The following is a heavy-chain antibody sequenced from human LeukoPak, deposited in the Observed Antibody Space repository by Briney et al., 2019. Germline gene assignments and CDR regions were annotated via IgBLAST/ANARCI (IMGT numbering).Heavy chain of an antibody. Sequence: GRSLRLSCAASGFTFSSYGMHWVRQAPGKGLEWVAVISYDGSNKYYADSVKGRFTISRDNSKNTLYLQMNSLRAEDTAVYYCAKQGEFMGEFDYWGQGTLVTVSS. J-gene: IGHJ4*02. V-gene: IGHV3-30*18. CDR3: AKQGEFMGEFDY. CDR2: ISYDGSNK. D-gene: IGHD2-21*01. CDR1: GFTFSSYG.